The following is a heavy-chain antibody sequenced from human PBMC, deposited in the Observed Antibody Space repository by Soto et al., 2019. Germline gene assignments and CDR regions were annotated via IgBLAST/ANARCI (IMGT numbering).Heavy chain of an antibody. CDR2: IYYSGST. V-gene: IGHV4-39*01. CDR3: ARLSSSWYTLFDY. Sequence: QLQLQESGPGLVKPSETLSLTCTVSGGSISSSSYYWGWIRQPPGKGLEWIGSIYYSGSTYYNPSLKSRVTISVDTSKNQFSLKLSSVTAADTAVYYCARLSSSWYTLFDYWGQGTLVTVSS. CDR1: GGSISSSSYY. J-gene: IGHJ4*02. D-gene: IGHD6-13*01.